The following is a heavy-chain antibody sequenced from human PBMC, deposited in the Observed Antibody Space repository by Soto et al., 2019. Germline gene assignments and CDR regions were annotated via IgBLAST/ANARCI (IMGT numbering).Heavy chain of an antibody. V-gene: IGHV4-30-2*01. CDR1: GGSISSGGYS. J-gene: IGHJ4*02. CDR2: IYHSGRT. D-gene: IGHD3-10*01. Sequence: QLQLQESGSGLVKPSQTLSLTCAVSGGSISSGGYSWSWIRQPPGKGLEWIGYIYHSGRTYYNPSLKSRVTISVDRSKNQFSLKLSSVTAADTAVYYCARRSPMVRGVHFDYWGQGTLVTVSS. CDR3: ARRSPMVRGVHFDY.